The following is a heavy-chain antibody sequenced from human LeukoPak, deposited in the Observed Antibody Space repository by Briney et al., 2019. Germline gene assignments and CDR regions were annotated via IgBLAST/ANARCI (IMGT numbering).Heavy chain of an antibody. V-gene: IGHV4-34*01. J-gene: IGHJ6*03. CDR3: ARGPVLKNSSGYYRYYYYMDV. CDR1: GGSFSGYY. CDR2: IIHSGST. D-gene: IGHD3-22*01. Sequence: SETLSLXCVVYGGSFSGYYWNWIRRPPGKGLEWIGEIIHSGSTNYNPSLKSRVTISVDTSKNQFSLKLSSVTAADTAVYYCARGPVLKNSSGYYRYYYYMDVWGKGTTVTVSS.